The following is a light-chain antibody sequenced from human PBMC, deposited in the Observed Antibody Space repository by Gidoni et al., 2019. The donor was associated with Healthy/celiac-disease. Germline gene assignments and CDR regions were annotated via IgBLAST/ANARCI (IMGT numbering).Light chain of an antibody. J-gene: IGKJ1*01. Sequence: DTVMTQSPLSLAVSLGERATINRKSSQSVLDSTNNTNYLTWYQQKPGQPPKLLIYGASTRESGVPDRFSGSGSGTDFTLTISSLQAEDVAVYYCQQYYSTPWTFGQGTKVEIK. CDR1: QSVLDSTNNTNY. V-gene: IGKV4-1*01. CDR2: GAS. CDR3: QQYYSTPWT.